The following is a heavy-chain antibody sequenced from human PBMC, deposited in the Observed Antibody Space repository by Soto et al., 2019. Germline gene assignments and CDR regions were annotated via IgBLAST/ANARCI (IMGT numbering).Heavy chain of an antibody. CDR2: ISGSGGST. J-gene: IGHJ4*02. CDR3: AGGGSYREPYFDY. V-gene: IGHV3-23*01. D-gene: IGHD3-16*02. CDR1: GFTFSSYA. Sequence: GGSLRLSCAASGFTFSSYAMSWVRQAPGKGLEWVSAISGSGGSTYYADSVKGRFTISRDNSKNTLYLQMNSLRAEDTAVYYWAGGGSYREPYFDYWGQGTLVTVSS.